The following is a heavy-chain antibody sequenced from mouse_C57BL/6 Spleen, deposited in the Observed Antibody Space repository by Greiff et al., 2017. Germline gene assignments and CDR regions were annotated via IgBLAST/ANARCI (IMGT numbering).Heavy chain of an antibody. D-gene: IGHD1-1*01. J-gene: IGHJ4*01. CDR3: AKDCPVDAMHY. CDR1: GFTFSRYG. Sequence: EVQLVESGGDLATPGGSLKLSCAASGFTFSRYGMSWVRPTPDKRLAWVATISSGRSSTFYPHSVPGRFTMSSDNAKNPLYLQMSSLKSEDTAMYYCAKDCPVDAMHYWGKGPSVTVSS. CDR2: ISSGRSST. V-gene: IGHV5-6*01.